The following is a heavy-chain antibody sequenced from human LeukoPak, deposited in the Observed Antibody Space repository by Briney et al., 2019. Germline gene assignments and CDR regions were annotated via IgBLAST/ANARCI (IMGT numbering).Heavy chain of an antibody. V-gene: IGHV4-34*01. Sequence: SETLSLTCAVYGGSFSGYYWSWIRQPTGKGLEWIGYIYHSGNTYYNPSLKSRITISLDRPRNQFSLKLSSVTAADTAVYYCALGGGYFDYWGQGTLVTVSS. J-gene: IGHJ4*02. CDR3: ALGGGYFDY. CDR2: IYHSGNT. D-gene: IGHD2-15*01. CDR1: GGSFSGYY.